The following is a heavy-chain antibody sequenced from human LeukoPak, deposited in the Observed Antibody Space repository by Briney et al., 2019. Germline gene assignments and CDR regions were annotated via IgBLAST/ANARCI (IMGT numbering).Heavy chain of an antibody. CDR2: ISWNSGSI. J-gene: IGHJ6*02. CDR1: GFTFDDYA. CDR3: AKDSSWYRPQHYYYYYGMDV. D-gene: IGHD6-13*01. V-gene: IGHV3-9*01. Sequence: AGGSLRLSCAASGFTFDDYAMHWVRQAPGKGLEWVSGISWNSGSIGYADSVKGRFTISRDNAKNSLYLQMNSLRAEDTALYYCAKDSSWYRPQHYYYYYGMDVWGQGTTVTVSS.